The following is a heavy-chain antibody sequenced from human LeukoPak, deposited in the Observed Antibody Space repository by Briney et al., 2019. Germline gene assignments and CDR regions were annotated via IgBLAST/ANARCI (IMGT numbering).Heavy chain of an antibody. CDR2: IHYTGST. V-gene: IGHV4-59*01. Sequence: PSETLSLTCTVSSGSISTYYRSWIRQPPGKRLEWIGFIHYTGSTNYNPSLKSRVTISVDTSKNQFSLKLNSVTAADTAVYFCARSSGSRYYIDYWGQGTLVTVSS. J-gene: IGHJ4*02. D-gene: IGHD1-26*01. CDR1: SGSISTYY. CDR3: ARSSGSRYYIDY.